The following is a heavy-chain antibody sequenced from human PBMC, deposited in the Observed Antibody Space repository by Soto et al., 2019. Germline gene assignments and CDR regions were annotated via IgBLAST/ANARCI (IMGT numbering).Heavy chain of an antibody. CDR1: WGPISSVGYY. CDR2: IYYSGST. J-gene: IGHJ4*02. Sequence: PSETLSLTWSFSWGPISSVGYYLSWIRQHPGKGLEWIGYIYYSGSTYYNPSLKSRVTISVDTSKNQFSLKLSSVTAADMAVYYCARGYYYDSRGMDYWGQGTLVTGSS. V-gene: IGHV4-31*02. D-gene: IGHD3-22*01. CDR3: ARGYYYDSRGMDY.